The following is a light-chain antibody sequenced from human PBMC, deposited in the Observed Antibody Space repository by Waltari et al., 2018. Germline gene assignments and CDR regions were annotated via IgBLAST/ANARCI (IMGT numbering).Light chain of an antibody. CDR2: WAS. V-gene: IGKV4-1*01. J-gene: IGKJ5*01. CDR1: QSLFSSSNSKTY. CDR3: HHYYIPPLT. Sequence: DIVITQSPDSLAVSLGERATINCKSSQSLFSSSNSKTYIAWYQHTPGQPPKLLIYWASIRATGVPDRFSGSGSGTDFTLTISSLQAEDVAVYYCHHYYIPPLTFGQGTRLEI.